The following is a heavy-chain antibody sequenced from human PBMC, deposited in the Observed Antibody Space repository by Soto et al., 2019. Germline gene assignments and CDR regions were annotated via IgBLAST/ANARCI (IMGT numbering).Heavy chain of an antibody. D-gene: IGHD3-10*01. CDR3: VRPKGLGRGVIRD. Sequence: QVQLQQWGAGLLKPSETLSLTCAVSGGSFSGYYWTWIRQSPGKGLEWIGEINPSGSTNYNPSLKSRVTMSADTSKNQFSLKLSSVTAADTAVYYCVRPKGLGRGVIRDWGQGTRVTVSS. CDR2: INPSGST. J-gene: IGHJ4*02. V-gene: IGHV4-34*01. CDR1: GGSFSGYY.